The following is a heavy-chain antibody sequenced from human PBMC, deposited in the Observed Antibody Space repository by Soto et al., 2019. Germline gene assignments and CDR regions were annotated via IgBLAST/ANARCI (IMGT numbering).Heavy chain of an antibody. V-gene: IGHV1-69*02. J-gene: IGHJ4*02. CDR3: ARGIAAPPVYYFDY. CDR2: IIPILGIA. Sequence: QVQLVQSGAEVKKPGSSVKVSCKASGGTFSSYTISWVRQAPGQGLEWMGRIIPILGIANYAQKFQGRVTXLAXKXMSTAYMELSSLRSEDTAVYYCARGIAAPPVYYFDYWGQGTLVTVSS. D-gene: IGHD6-25*01. CDR1: GGTFSSYT.